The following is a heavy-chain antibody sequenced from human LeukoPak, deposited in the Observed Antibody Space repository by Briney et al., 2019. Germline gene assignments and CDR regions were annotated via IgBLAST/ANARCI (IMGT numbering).Heavy chain of an antibody. CDR3: ARAGCGGDCYRWYYYYYYMDV. D-gene: IGHD2-21*01. V-gene: IGHV1-18*01. CDR2: ISAYNGNT. J-gene: IGHJ6*03. CDR1: GYTFTSYG. Sequence: ASVKVSCKASGYTFTSYGISWVRQAPGQGLEWMGWISAYNGNTNYAQKLQGRVTMTTDTSTSTAYMELRSLRSDDTAVYYCARAGCGGDCYRWYYYYYYMDVWGKGTTVTVSS.